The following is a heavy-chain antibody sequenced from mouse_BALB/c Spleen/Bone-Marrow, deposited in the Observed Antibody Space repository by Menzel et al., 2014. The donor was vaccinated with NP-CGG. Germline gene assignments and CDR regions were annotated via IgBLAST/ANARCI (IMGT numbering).Heavy chain of an antibody. J-gene: IGHJ3*01. Sequence: EVQLLESGGGLVQPGGSMKLSCVASGFTFSNYWMNWVSQSPEKGLEWVAEIRLKSNNYATHYAESVKGRFSISGDYSKSSVFLQMNTLISDGTGIYSCTAWFAYWGQGTLVTVSA. CDR3: TAWFAY. CDR1: GFTFSNYW. CDR2: IRLKSNNYAT. V-gene: IGHV6-6*02.